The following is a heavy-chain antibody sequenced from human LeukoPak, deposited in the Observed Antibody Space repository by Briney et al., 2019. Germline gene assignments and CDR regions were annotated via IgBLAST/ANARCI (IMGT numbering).Heavy chain of an antibody. D-gene: IGHD3-16*02. V-gene: IGHV1-46*01. CDR3: ARDNSVGDIAWWFDP. Sequence: ASVKVSCKASGYTFTAYYMHWVRQAPGQGLEWMGLINPSGSSTLYAQKFQGRVTMTRDMSTTTDYMELSSLRSEDTAVYYCARDNSVGDIAWWFDPWGQGTLVTVSS. CDR1: GYTFTAYY. J-gene: IGHJ5*02. CDR2: INPSGSST.